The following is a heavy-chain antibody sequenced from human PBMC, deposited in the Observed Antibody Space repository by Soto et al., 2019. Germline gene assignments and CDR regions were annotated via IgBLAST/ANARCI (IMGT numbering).Heavy chain of an antibody. D-gene: IGHD2-15*01. CDR2: IDPSDSYT. CDR1: GYSFTTYW. J-gene: IGHJ6*02. CDR3: ARGVVVVPYGMDV. V-gene: IGHV5-10-1*01. Sequence: GESLKISCQGSGYSFTTYWITWVRQMPGKGLEWMGRIDPSDSYTRYSPSFQGHVTISADKSISTAYLQWSSLKASDTAMYYCARGVVVVPYGMDVWGQGTTVTVSS.